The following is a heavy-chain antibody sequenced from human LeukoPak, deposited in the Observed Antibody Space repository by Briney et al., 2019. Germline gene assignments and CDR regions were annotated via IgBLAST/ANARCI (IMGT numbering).Heavy chain of an antibody. CDR3: ARAPGYYYGMDV. J-gene: IGHJ6*02. Sequence: GASVKVSCKASGYTFTSYDINWVRQAPGQGLEWMGGIIPIFGTANYAQKFQGRVTITADESTSTAYMELSSLRSEDTAVYYCARAPGYYYGMDVWGQGTTVTVSS. CDR1: GYTFTSYD. V-gene: IGHV1-69*13. CDR2: IIPIFGTA.